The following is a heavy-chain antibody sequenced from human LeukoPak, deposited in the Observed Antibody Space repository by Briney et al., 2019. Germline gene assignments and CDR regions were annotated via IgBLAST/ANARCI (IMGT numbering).Heavy chain of an antibody. CDR2: IKQDGSEK. CDR3: ARGRVVVVPAAIYY. D-gene: IGHD2-2*01. V-gene: IGHV3-7*03. CDR1: GFTFSSYW. J-gene: IGHJ4*02. Sequence: GGSLRLSCAASGFTFSSYWMSWVRQAPGKGLEWVANIKQDGSEKYYVDSVKGRFTTSRDNAKNSLYLQMNSLRAEDTAVYYCARGRVVVVPAAIYYWGQGTLVTVSS.